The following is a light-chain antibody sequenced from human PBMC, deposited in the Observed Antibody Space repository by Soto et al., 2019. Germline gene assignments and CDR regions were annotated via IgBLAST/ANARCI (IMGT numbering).Light chain of an antibody. Sequence: DIQMTQSPSSLSASVGDRVTITCQASQAISNSLNWSQQKPGKAPKLLIYDASNLETGVPSRFSGSGSGTDFTFTISSLQAEDIATYYCQQYYNHPRTFGQGTKLEIK. CDR1: QAISNS. J-gene: IGKJ2*02. V-gene: IGKV1-33*01. CDR2: DAS. CDR3: QQYYNHPRT.